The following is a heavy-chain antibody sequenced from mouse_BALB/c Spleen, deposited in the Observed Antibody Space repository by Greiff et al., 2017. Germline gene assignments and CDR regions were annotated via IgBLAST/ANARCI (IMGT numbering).Heavy chain of an antibody. D-gene: IGHD1-1*01. Sequence: QVQLKQSGPGLVAPSQSLSITCTVSGFSLTSYDISWIRQPPGKGLEWLGVIWTGGGTNYNSAFMSRLSISKDNSKSQVFLKMNSLQTDDTAIYYCVRRRITTVVGGGYFDVWGAGTTVTVSS. CDR2: IWTGGGT. V-gene: IGHV2-9-2*01. CDR3: VRRRITTVVGGGYFDV. CDR1: GFSLTSYD. J-gene: IGHJ1*01.